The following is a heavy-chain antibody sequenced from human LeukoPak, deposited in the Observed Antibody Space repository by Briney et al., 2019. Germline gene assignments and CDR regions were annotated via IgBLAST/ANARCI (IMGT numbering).Heavy chain of an antibody. CDR2: IIPIFGTA. Sequence: SVKVSCKASGGTFSSYAISWVRQAPGQGLEWMGGIIPIFGTANYAQKFQGRVTITADESTSTAYMELSSLRSEDTAVYYCARGSIAARPGYYYYYYYYMDVWGKGTTVTVSS. V-gene: IGHV1-69*13. CDR1: GGTFSSYA. D-gene: IGHD6-6*01. CDR3: ARGSIAARPGYYYYYYYYMDV. J-gene: IGHJ6*03.